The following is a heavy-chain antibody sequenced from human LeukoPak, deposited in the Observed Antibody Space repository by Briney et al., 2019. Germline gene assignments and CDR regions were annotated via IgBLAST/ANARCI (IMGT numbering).Heavy chain of an antibody. V-gene: IGHV1-18*01. CDR1: SYTFTSYG. D-gene: IGHD2-15*01. CDR2: ISAYNGNT. CDR3: ARAPLSSGGSCYPSSSNWFDP. Sequence: ASVKVSCKASSYTFTSYGISWVRQAPGQGLEWMGWISAYNGNTNYAQKLQGRVTMTTDTSTSTAYMELRSLRSDDTAVYYCARAPLSSGGSCYPSSSNWFDPWGQGTLVTVSS. J-gene: IGHJ5*02.